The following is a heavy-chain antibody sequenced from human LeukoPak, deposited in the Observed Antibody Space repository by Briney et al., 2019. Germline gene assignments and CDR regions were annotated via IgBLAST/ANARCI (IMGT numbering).Heavy chain of an antibody. CDR1: GYTFTGYY. D-gene: IGHD3-22*01. CDR3: ARVQSYYYDSSGYYGY. CDR2: INPSGGST. Sequence: ASVKVSCKASGYTFTGYYMHWVRQAPGQGLEWMGIINPSGGSTSYAQKFQGRVTMTRDTSTSTVYMELSSLRSEDTAVYYCARVQSYYYDSSGYYGYWGQGTLVTVSS. J-gene: IGHJ4*02. V-gene: IGHV1-46*01.